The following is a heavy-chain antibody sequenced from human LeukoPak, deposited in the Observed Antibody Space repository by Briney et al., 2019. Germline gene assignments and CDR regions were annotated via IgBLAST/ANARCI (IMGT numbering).Heavy chain of an antibody. CDR1: GGSISNGVYY. CDR3: ARDRRIGEHDY. D-gene: IGHD1/OR15-1a*01. CDR2: IYYSGST. Sequence: SQTLSLPCTVSGGSISNGVYYWSWIRQHPGKGLEWIGNIYYSGSTYYNPSLKSRVTISVDTSKNQFSLKLSSVTAADTAVYYCARDRRIGEHDYWGQGTLVTVSS. V-gene: IGHV4-31*03. J-gene: IGHJ4*02.